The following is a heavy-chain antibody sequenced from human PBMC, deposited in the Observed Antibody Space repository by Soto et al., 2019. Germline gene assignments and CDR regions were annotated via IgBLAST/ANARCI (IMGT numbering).Heavy chain of an antibody. J-gene: IGHJ4*02. D-gene: IGHD1-1*01. CDR3: ARYNSCAIDY. Sequence: SETLSLTCTASGTSISSYYWSWIRQPPGKGLEWIANIHYSGTTNYNPSLASRVTLSVDTSKNQFSLKMTSVTAADRAMYFCARYNSCAIDYWGRGTLVTVPS. CDR2: IHYSGTT. CDR1: GTSISSYY. V-gene: IGHV4-59*01.